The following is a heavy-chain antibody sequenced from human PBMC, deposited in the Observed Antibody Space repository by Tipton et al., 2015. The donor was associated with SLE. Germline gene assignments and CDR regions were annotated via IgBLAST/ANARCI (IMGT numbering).Heavy chain of an antibody. CDR3: ARAAGLQSNWYFDL. D-gene: IGHD2-21*01. CDR1: GYTFTGYY. J-gene: IGHJ2*01. CDR2: INPNSGGT. V-gene: IGHV1-2*02. Sequence: QSGAEVKKPGAPVKVSCKASGYTFTGYYMHWVRQAPGQGLEWMGWINPNSGGTNYAQKFQGRVTMTRDTSISTAYMELSRLRSDDTAVYYCARAAGLQSNWYFDLWGRGTLVTVSS.